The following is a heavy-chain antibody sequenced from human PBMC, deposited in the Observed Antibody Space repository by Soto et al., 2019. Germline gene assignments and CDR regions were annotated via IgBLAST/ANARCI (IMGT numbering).Heavy chain of an antibody. V-gene: IGHV6-1*01. D-gene: IGHD2-2*01. CDR3: ARDLVEKYCSSTSCHYGMDV. CDR2: TYYRSKWYN. CDR1: GDSVSSNSAA. Sequence: SQTLSLTCAISGDSVSSNSAAWNWIRQSPSRGLEWLGRTYYRSKWYNDYAGSVKSRITINPDTSKNQFSLQLNSVTPEDTAVYYCARDLVEKYCSSTSCHYGMDVWGQGTTVTVSS. J-gene: IGHJ6*02.